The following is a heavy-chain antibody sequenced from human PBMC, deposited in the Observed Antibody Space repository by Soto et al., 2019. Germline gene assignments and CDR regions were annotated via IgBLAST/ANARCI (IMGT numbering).Heavy chain of an antibody. V-gene: IGHV4-31*03. CDR3: ARLKKTLGYCSSTSCYASYYYYYYMDV. CDR1: GGSISSGGYY. CDR2: IYYSGST. Sequence: SETLSLTCTVSGGSISSGGYYWSWIRQHPGKGLEWIGYIYYSGSTYYNPSLKSRVTISVDTSKNQFSLKLSSVTAADTAVYYCARLKKTLGYCSSTSCYASYYYYYYMDVWGKGTTVTVSS. D-gene: IGHD2-2*01. J-gene: IGHJ6*03.